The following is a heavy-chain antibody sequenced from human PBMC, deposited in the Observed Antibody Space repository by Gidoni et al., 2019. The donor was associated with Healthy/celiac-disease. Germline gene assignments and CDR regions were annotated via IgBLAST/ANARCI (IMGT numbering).Heavy chain of an antibody. CDR1: GGSFSGYY. J-gene: IGHJ3*01. CDR3: ARGLGSS. CDR2: INHSGST. Sequence: QVQLQQCGAGLLKPSETLSLTCAVYGGSFSGYYWSWIRQPPGKGLEWLGEINHSGSTNYNPSLKSRVTISVDTSKNQFSLKLSSVTAADTAVYYCARGLGSSWGQGTMVTVSS. D-gene: IGHD3-10*01. V-gene: IGHV4-34*01.